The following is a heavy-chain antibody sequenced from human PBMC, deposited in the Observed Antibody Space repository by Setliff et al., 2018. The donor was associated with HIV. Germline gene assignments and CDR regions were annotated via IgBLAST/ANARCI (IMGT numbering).Heavy chain of an antibody. CDR3: ARLGESGYDFRGFFDF. V-gene: IGHV4-39*01. D-gene: IGHD5-12*01. J-gene: IGHJ4*02. Sequence: SETLSLTCTVSGGSISSDTYYWGWIRQPPGKGLEWIGTVYYTGNSYYNPSLQSRVSISVDTSNNQFSLKLHSVSTSDRGVYFCARLGESGYDFRGFFDFWGPGMLVTVSS. CDR1: GGSISSDTYY. CDR2: VYYTGNS.